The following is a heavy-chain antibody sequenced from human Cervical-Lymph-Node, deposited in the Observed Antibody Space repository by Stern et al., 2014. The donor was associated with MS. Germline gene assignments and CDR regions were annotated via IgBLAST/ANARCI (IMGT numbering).Heavy chain of an antibody. V-gene: IGHV1-69*09. D-gene: IGHD4-17*01. CDR1: GGTLNSYA. CDR2: IIPILGFH. J-gene: IGHJ3*01. Sequence: MQLVESGAEVKKPGSSVRVSCKPSGGTLNSYAISWVRQAPGLGLQWMGSIIPILGFHNYAPKYQDRVTITANKSTNASYMELSSLTSEDTDNYYCAKGEGDYGETDAFDLWGQGTMVTVSS. CDR3: AKGEGDYGETDAFDL.